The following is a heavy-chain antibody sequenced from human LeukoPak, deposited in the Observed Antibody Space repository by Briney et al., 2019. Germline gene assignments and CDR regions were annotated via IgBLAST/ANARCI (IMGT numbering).Heavy chain of an antibody. D-gene: IGHD2-15*01. CDR3: AKSRLVVVAATYNDY. V-gene: IGHV3-48*03. CDR1: GFTFNSYE. J-gene: IGHJ4*02. Sequence: GGSLRLSCAASGFTFNSYEMNWVRQAPGKGLEWVSYISSSGSTIYYADSVKGRFTISRDNAKNSLYLQMNSLRAEDTAVYYCAKSRLVVVAATYNDYWGQGTLVTVPS. CDR2: ISSSGSTI.